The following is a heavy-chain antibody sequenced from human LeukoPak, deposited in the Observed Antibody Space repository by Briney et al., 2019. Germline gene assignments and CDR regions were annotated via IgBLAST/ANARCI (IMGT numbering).Heavy chain of an antibody. Sequence: PSETLSLTCAVSGGSISSGGYSWSWIRQPPGKGLEWIGYIYHSGSTYYNPSLKSRVTISVDRSKNQFSLKLSSVTAADTAVYYCARAGYYYDSSGIDYWGQGTLVTVSS. CDR2: IYHSGST. CDR1: GGSISSGGYS. J-gene: IGHJ4*02. D-gene: IGHD3-22*01. V-gene: IGHV4-30-2*01. CDR3: ARAGYYYDSSGIDY.